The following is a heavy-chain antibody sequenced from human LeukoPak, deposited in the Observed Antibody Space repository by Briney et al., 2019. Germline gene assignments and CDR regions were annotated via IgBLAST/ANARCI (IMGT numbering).Heavy chain of an antibody. CDR2: ISYDGSNK. V-gene: IGHV3-30*18. J-gene: IGHJ3*02. CDR1: GFTFSSYG. D-gene: IGHD3-22*01. Sequence: PGRSLRLSCAASGFTFSSYGMHWVRQAPGKGLEWVAVISYDGSNKYYADSVKGRFTISRDNSKNTLYLQMNSLRAEDTAVYYCAKEYASSGYFATWVNAFDIWGQGTMVTVSS. CDR3: AKEYASSGYFATWVNAFDI.